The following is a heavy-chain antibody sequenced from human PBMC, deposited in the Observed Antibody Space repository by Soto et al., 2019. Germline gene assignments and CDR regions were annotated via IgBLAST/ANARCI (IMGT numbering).Heavy chain of an antibody. CDR2: ISAYNGNT. D-gene: IGHD6-19*01. J-gene: IGHJ5*02. CDR3: ARDVSSGWSIYDWFDP. V-gene: IGHV1-18*04. Sequence: ASVKVSCKASGYTFTSYGISWVRQAPGQGLEWMGWISAYNGNTNYAQKLQGRVTMTTDTSTSAAYMELRSLRSDDTAVYYCARDVSSGWSIYDWFDPWGQGTLVTVSS. CDR1: GYTFTSYG.